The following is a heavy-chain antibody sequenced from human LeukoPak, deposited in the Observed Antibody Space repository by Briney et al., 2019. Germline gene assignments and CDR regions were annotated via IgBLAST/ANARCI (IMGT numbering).Heavy chain of an antibody. V-gene: IGHV3-7*01. CDR1: GFTFTNYW. CDR2: IKQDGSDK. J-gene: IGHJ4*02. CDR3: VIDPVDY. Sequence: AGGSLRLSCAASGFTFTNYWMSWVRQAPGKGLEWVASIKQDGSDKYYVDSVKGRFTISRDKAKNSLFLQMISLRAEDTALYYCVIDPVDYWGQGILVTVSS.